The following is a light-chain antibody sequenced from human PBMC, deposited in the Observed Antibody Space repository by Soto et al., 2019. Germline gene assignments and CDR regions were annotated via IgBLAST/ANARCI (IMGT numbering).Light chain of an antibody. V-gene: IGKV3-15*01. CDR3: QKDNSAPLT. CDR1: QSVSNN. CDR2: GAS. Sequence: EIVMTQSPATLSLSPGERATLSCRASQSVSNNLAWYQQKLGQAPRLLIYGASTRATGIPSRFSGSGSGTDFTLTISSLQPEDVATFYCQKDNSAPLTFGGGTKVEIK. J-gene: IGKJ4*01.